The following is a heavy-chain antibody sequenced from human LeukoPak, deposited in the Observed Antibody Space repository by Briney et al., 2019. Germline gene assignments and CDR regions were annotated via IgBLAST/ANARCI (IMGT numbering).Heavy chain of an antibody. J-gene: IGHJ4*02. CDR2: ISDSGST. CDR3: ARDSSGSYYGIDY. Sequence: PSETLSLTCTVSGGSISSYYWSWIRQPPGKGLEWIGYISDSGSTKNNSSLKSRVTLSVDTSKKQFSLKLSSVTAADTAVYYCARDSSGSYYGIDYWGQGTLVTVSS. D-gene: IGHD1-26*01. V-gene: IGHV4-59*01. CDR1: GGSISSYY.